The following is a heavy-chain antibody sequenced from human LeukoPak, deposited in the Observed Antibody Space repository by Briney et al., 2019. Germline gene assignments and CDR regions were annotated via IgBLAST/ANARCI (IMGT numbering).Heavy chain of an antibody. Sequence: GGSLRLSCAASGFTFSSHWMHWVRQAPGKGLMWVTRINSDGNTSHYADSVKGRFTTSRDNAKNTLYLQMNSLSADDTAVYFCARVMGATTNYYYGMDVWGRGTTVTVSS. V-gene: IGHV3-74*01. D-gene: IGHD1-26*01. CDR3: ARVMGATTNYYYGMDV. CDR1: GFTFSSHW. CDR2: INSDGNTS. J-gene: IGHJ6*02.